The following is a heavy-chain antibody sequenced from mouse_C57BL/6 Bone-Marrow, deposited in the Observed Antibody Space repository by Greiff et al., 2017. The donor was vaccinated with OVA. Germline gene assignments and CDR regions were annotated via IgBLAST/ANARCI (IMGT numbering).Heavy chain of an antibody. CDR3: AREGYDGVYYAMDY. V-gene: IGHV1-50*01. Sequence: QVQLQQPGAELVKPGASVKLSCKASGYTFTSYWMQWVKQRPGQGLEWIGEIDPSDSYTNYNQKFKGKATLTVDTSSSTAYMQLSSLTSEDSAVYYCAREGYDGVYYAMDYWGQGTSVTVSS. CDR1: GYTFTSYW. CDR2: IDPSDSYT. J-gene: IGHJ4*01. D-gene: IGHD2-12*01.